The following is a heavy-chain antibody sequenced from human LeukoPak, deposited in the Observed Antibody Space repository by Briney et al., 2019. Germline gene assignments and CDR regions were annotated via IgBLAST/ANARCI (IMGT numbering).Heavy chain of an antibody. Sequence: GGCLRLSRAASVFTLSSYAMSGVTQAPAKGLECVSAISGSGGSTYYAESVKGGFTISRDNSKNTLYVQMNRLRDEDTAVYYCAKERYYDSSALDYWGEGTLVSVFS. V-gene: IGHV3-23*01. J-gene: IGHJ4*02. CDR1: VFTLSSYA. CDR2: ISGSGGST. CDR3: AKERYYDSSALDY. D-gene: IGHD3-22*01.